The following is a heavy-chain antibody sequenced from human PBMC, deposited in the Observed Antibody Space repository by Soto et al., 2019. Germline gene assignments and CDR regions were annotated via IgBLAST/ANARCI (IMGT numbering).Heavy chain of an antibody. CDR3: AKHSSGSYRPFDH. J-gene: IGHJ4*02. CDR1: GFTFSTCA. D-gene: IGHD3-22*01. Sequence: EVQLLESGGGLVQPGESLRLSCATSGFTFSTCAMSWVRQAPGKGLEWVSIISGSGTVTFYADSVKGRFPISRDSSKNTLFLQMNSLRAEDTAVYYCAKHSSGSYRPFDHWGQGALVTVSS. V-gene: IGHV3-23*01. CDR2: ISGSGTVT.